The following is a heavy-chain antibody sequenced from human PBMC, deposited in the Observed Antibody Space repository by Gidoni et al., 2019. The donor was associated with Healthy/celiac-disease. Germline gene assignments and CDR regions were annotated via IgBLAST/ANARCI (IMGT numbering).Heavy chain of an antibody. CDR2: IIPIFGTA. V-gene: IGHV1-69*01. Sequence: QVQLVQSGAEVKKPGSSVKVSCKASGGPFSSYATSWVRQAPGQGLEWMGGIIPIFGTANYAQKFQGRVTITADESTSTAYMELSGLRSEDTAVYYCARDRGEEVVVAFDYWGQGTLVTVSS. J-gene: IGHJ4*02. CDR3: ARDRGEEVVVAFDY. CDR1: GGPFSSYA. D-gene: IGHD2-15*01.